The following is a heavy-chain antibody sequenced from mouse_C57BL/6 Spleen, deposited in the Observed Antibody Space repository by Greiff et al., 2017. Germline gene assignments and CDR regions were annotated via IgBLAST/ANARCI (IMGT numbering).Heavy chain of an antibody. CDR2: IYPGDGDT. D-gene: IGHD2-4*01. CDR3: ARSGDYDEYFDV. J-gene: IGHJ1*03. V-gene: IGHV1-82*01. Sequence: QVQLQQSGPELVKPGASVKISCKASGYAFSSSWMNWVKQRPGKGLEWIGRIYPGDGDTNYNGKFKGKATLTADKSSSTAYMQLSSLTSEDSAVYFCARSGDYDEYFDVWGTGTTVTVSS. CDR1: GYAFSSSW.